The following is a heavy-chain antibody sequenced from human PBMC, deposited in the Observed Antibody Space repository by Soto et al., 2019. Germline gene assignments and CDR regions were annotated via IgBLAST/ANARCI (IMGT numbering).Heavy chain of an antibody. CDR2: FTYSGGAT. Sequence: EVQLLQSGGGLVQPGESLRLSCAVSGFSLRNYAMSWVRQAPGKGLEWVSVFTYSGGATFYADSVKGRFTISRDNSKNTLYLQMNSLRVEDTALYYCAKGVPVTGYCSSTSCYDAFDIWGQGTMVTVSS. D-gene: IGHD2-2*01. CDR3: AKGVPVTGYCSSTSCYDAFDI. V-gene: IGHV3-23*01. CDR1: GFSLRNYA. J-gene: IGHJ3*02.